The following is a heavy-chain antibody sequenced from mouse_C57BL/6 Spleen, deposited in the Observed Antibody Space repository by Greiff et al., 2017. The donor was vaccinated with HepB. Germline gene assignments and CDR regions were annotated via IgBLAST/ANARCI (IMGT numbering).Heavy chain of an antibody. CDR2: IDPSDSYT. CDR3: AKGGYGSSCDYYAIDY. V-gene: IGHV1-59*01. J-gene: IGHJ4*01. D-gene: IGHD1-1*01. CDR1: GYTFTSYW. Sequence: QVQLQQPGAELVRPGTSVKLSCKASGYTFTSYWMHWVKQRPGQGLEWIGVIDPSDSYTNYNQKFKGKATLTVDTSSSTAYMQLSSLTSEDSAVYYCAKGGYGSSCDYYAIDYLGQGTSVTVSS.